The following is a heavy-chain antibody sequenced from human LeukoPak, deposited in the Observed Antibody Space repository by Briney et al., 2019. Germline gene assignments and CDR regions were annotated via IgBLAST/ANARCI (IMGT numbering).Heavy chain of an antibody. CDR3: ARDEPDSSSWYGDAFDI. V-gene: IGHV4-4*07. D-gene: IGHD6-13*01. Sequence: SETLSLTCTVSGGSISHYYWSWIRQPAGKGLEWIGRMYTSGRTNYGPSLRSRVTMSVDTSKNQFSLKLSSVTAADTAVYYCARDEPDSSSWYGDAFDIWGQGTMVTVSS. J-gene: IGHJ3*02. CDR2: MYTSGRT. CDR1: GGSISHYY.